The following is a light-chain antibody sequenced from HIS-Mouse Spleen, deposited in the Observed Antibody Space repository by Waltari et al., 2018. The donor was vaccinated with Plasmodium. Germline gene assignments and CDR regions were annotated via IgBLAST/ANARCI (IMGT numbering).Light chain of an antibody. CDR3: QQYYSTPLT. CDR1: QSVLYSSNNKNY. Sequence: DIVMTQSPDSLAVSLGERATINCKSSQSVLYSSNNKNYLAWYQQKPGQPPKLLIYWASTRESGVPYRFSGSVSGTDVTLTISSLQAEDVAVYYCQQYYSTPLTFGGGTKGEIK. CDR2: WAS. J-gene: IGKJ4*01. V-gene: IGKV4-1*01.